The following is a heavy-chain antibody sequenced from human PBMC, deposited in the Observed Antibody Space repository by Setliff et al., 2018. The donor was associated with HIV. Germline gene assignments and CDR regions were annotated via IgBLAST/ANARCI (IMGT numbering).Heavy chain of an antibody. D-gene: IGHD6-6*01. CDR1: GYTFIGYY. J-gene: IGHJ5*02. Sequence: ASVKVSCKASGYTFIGYYMHWVRQAPGQGLEWMGWITPNSGGTNYAQKFQGRATMTRDTSISTAYMELSRLRSDDTAVYYCARDLGYSSSSGWFDPWGQGTLVTVSS. CDR3: ARDLGYSSSSGWFDP. CDR2: ITPNSGGT. V-gene: IGHV1-2*02.